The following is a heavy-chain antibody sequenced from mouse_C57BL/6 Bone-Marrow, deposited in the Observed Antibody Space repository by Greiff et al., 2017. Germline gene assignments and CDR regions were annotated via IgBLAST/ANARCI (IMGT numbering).Heavy chain of an antibody. J-gene: IGHJ4*01. Sequence: VQLQQSGTVLARPGASVKMSCKTSGYTFTSYWMHWVKQRPGQGLEWIGAIYPGNSDTSYNQKFKGKAKLTAVTSASTAYMELSSLTNEDSAVYYCTRSPLPDYYAMDYWGQGTSGTVSS. CDR1: GYTFTSYW. CDR2: IYPGNSDT. V-gene: IGHV1-5*01. CDR3: TRSPLPDYYAMDY.